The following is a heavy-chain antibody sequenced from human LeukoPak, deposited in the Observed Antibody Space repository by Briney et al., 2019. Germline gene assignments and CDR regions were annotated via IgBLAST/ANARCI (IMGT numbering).Heavy chain of an antibody. Sequence: ASVKVSCKVSGYTLAELSMHWVRQAPGKGREWMGGFDPEDGETIYAQKFQGRVTMTEDTSTDTAYMELSSLRSEDTAVYYCATSGPGLLRFGELLLNVWGQGTTVTVSS. CDR2: FDPEDGET. CDR1: GYTLAELS. D-gene: IGHD3-10*01. J-gene: IGHJ6*02. V-gene: IGHV1-24*01. CDR3: ATSGPGLLRFGELLLNV.